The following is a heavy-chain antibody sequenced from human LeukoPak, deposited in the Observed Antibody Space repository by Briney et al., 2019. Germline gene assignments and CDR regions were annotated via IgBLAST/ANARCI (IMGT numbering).Heavy chain of an antibody. CDR2: IIPIFGTA. D-gene: IGHD1-1*01. Sequence: RASVTVSCKASGGTFSSYAISWVRQAPGQGLEWMGGIIPIFGTANYAQKFRARVTMTDDTSTDTAYIELSSLKFEDTAIYYCTTFHGVWLYEDNFSSNMDVWGKGTTVIVSS. CDR1: GGTFSSYA. V-gene: IGHV1-69*06. CDR3: TTFHGVWLYEDNFSSNMDV. J-gene: IGHJ6*04.